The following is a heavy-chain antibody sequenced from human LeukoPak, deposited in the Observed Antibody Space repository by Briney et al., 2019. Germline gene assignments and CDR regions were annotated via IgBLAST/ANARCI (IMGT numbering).Heavy chain of an antibody. D-gene: IGHD2-2*01. CDR2: ISYDGSNK. V-gene: IGHV3-30*18. J-gene: IGHJ6*02. CDR1: GFTISSYG. Sequence: PGRSLRPSCAASGFTISSYGMHWVRQAPGKGLEWVAVISYDGSNKYYADSVKGRFTISRDNSKNTLYLQMNSLRAEDTAVYYCAKDATGYCSSTSCPLRRGYYYYGMDVWGQGTTVTVSS. CDR3: AKDATGYCSSTSCPLRRGYYYYGMDV.